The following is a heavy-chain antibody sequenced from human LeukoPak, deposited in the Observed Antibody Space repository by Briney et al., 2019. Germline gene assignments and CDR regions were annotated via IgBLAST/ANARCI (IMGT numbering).Heavy chain of an antibody. J-gene: IGHJ4*02. CDR3: AREDGTHYYGSVEDY. CDR2: ISSSGSTI. D-gene: IGHD3-10*01. Sequence: GGSLRLSCAASGFTFSDYYMSWIRQAPGKGLEWVSYISSSGSTIYYADSVKGRFTISRDNAKNSLYLQMNSLRAEDTALYHCAREDGTHYYGSVEDYWGQGTLVTVSS. CDR1: GFTFSDYY. V-gene: IGHV3-11*01.